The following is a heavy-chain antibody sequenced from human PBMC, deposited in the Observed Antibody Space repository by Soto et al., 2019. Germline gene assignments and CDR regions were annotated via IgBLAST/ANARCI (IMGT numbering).Heavy chain of an antibody. CDR1: GYTFTSYG. CDR2: ISAYNGNT. Sequence: QVQLVQSGAEVKKPGASVKVSCKASGYTFTSYGISWVRQAPGQGLEWMGWISAYNGNTNYAQKLQGRVTMTTDTSTSTAYIELRSLRSDDTAVYYCARLGHHSSGWYWGDYFDYWGQGTLVTVSS. V-gene: IGHV1-18*01. CDR3: ARLGHHSSGWYWGDYFDY. J-gene: IGHJ4*02. D-gene: IGHD6-19*01.